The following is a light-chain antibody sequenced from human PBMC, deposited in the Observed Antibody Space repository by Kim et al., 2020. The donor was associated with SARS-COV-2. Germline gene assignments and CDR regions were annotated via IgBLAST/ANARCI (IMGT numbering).Light chain of an antibody. V-gene: IGKV1-39*01. CDR1: QSINTY. J-gene: IGKJ4*01. Sequence: DIQMTQSPSSLSASVGDRVTITCRASQSINTYLNWYQQKPGKAPKLLIYAASSLQSRVPSRFSGSGSGTDFTLTISSLQPEDFATYYCQQSYGSPLTFGGGTKVDIK. CDR2: AAS. CDR3: QQSYGSPLT.